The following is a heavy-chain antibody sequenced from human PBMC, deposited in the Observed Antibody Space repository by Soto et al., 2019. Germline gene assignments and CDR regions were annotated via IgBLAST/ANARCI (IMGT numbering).Heavy chain of an antibody. CDR2: IYHSGST. CDR3: ARAVIAVAAFFDY. Sequence: ASETLSLTCAVSGGSISSSNWWSWVRQPPGKGLEWIGEIYHSGSTNYNPSLKSRVTISVDKSKNQFSLKLSSVTAADTAVYYCARAVIAVAAFFDYWGQGTLVTVSS. J-gene: IGHJ4*02. CDR1: GGSISSSNW. V-gene: IGHV4-4*02. D-gene: IGHD6-19*01.